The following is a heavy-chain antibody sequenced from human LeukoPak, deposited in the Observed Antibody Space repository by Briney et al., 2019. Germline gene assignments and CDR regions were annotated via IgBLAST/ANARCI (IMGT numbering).Heavy chain of an antibody. J-gene: IGHJ6*03. Sequence: GASVKVSCKASGYTFTGYYMHWVRQAPGQGLEWMGWINPNSGGTNYAQKFQGRVTMTRDTFISTAYMELSRLRSDDTAVYYCARKGYGSGSYYCYYYYMDVWGKGTTVTISS. D-gene: IGHD3-10*01. V-gene: IGHV1-2*02. CDR3: ARKGYGSGSYYCYYYYMDV. CDR2: INPNSGGT. CDR1: GYTFTGYY.